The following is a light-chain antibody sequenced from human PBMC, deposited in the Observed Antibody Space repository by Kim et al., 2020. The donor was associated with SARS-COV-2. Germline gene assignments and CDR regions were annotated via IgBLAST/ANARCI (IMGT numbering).Light chain of an antibody. Sequence: QSALTQPASVSGSPGQSITISCTATSSDVWSYDLVSWYQHHPGKAPRLLIYEITKRPSGLSGRFSGSKSGNTASLTISGLQAEDEADYYSCSYAGSSPLLFGGGTKVTVL. J-gene: IGLJ2*01. CDR3: CSYAGSSPLL. CDR2: EIT. V-gene: IGLV2-23*01. CDR1: SSDVWSYDL.